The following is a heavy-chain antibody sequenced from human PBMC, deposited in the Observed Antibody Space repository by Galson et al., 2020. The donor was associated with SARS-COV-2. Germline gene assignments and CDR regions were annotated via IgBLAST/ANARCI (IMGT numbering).Heavy chain of an antibody. J-gene: IGHJ3*02. CDR2: IHSTGST. V-gene: IGHV4-61*02. Sequence: SETMSLTCTLSGASITSGSSYCSWIRQPAGKELEWTTRIHSTGSTNYNPTLKSRVTISVDTSQNQFSLRLSSVTAADPAVYYCARSNDSSCNALDIWGQGTMVTVSS. CDR1: GASITSGSSY. CDR3: ARSNDSSCNALDI. D-gene: IGHD3-22*01.